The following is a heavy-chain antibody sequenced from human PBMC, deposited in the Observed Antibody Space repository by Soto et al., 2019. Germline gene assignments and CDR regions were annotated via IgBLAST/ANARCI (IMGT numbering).Heavy chain of an antibody. Sequence: GXSLKICCQCSGYSFSNYWSAWVRHMPGKGLEWVGVIYPGDSDTRYSPSFRGQVTISADKSISHVYLQWSSLKASDTAMYYCARNRLRQYYYGMDVCGQRTTVTVSS. V-gene: IGHV5-51*01. CDR1: GYSFSNYW. D-gene: IGHD3-10*01. CDR2: IYPGDSDT. CDR3: ARNRLRQYYYGMDV. J-gene: IGHJ6*02.